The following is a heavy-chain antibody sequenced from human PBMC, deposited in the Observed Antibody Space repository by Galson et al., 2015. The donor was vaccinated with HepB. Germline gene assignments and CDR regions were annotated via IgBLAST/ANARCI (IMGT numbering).Heavy chain of an antibody. CDR1: GGTFSSYA. D-gene: IGHD3-22*01. Sequence: SVKVSCKASGGTFSSYAISWVRQAPGQGLEWMGRINPNSGGTNYAQKFQGRVTMTRDTSISTAYMELSRLRSDDTAVYYCAREDYYDSSGYVDYWGQGTLVTVSS. J-gene: IGHJ4*02. CDR3: AREDYYDSSGYVDY. CDR2: INPNSGGT. V-gene: IGHV1-2*06.